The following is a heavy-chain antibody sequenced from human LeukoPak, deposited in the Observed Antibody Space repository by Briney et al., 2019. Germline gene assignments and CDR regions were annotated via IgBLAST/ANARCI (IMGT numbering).Heavy chain of an antibody. V-gene: IGHV4-61*01. D-gene: IGHD4/OR15-4a*01. CDR1: GGSVSSDTYY. CDR2: MHPRGST. Sequence: PSETLSLTCTVSGGSVSSDTYYWTWIRQPPGKGLEYIGYMHPRGSTSYNPSLKSRVTISIDTSNNQFSLKLSSVNAADTGVYFCASLLGPWYFDHWGQGNLVTVS. CDR3: ASLLGPWYFDH. J-gene: IGHJ5*02.